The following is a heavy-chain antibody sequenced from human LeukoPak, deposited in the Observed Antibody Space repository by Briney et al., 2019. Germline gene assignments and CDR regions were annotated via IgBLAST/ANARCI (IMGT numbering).Heavy chain of an antibody. J-gene: IGHJ1*01. CDR1: GDSVSRSDSY. Sequence: SETLSLTRTIFGDSVSRSDSYWDWIRQPPGKGLEWIGTIYYSGRTYYSPSLKSRVTLSVDMSNNQFSLTLSSVTAADTALYFCARRRYYDSSGYLEWGQGTLVTVSS. CDR2: IYYSGRT. D-gene: IGHD3-22*01. V-gene: IGHV4-39*01. CDR3: ARRRYYDSSGYLE.